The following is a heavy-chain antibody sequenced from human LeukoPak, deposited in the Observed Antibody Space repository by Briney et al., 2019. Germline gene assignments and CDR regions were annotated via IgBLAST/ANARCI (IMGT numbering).Heavy chain of an antibody. CDR1: GFTFSSYS. CDR2: ISSSSSTV. V-gene: IGHV3-48*01. Sequence: GGSLRLSCAASGFTFSSYSMNWVRQAPGKGLEWVSYISSSSSTVYYADSVKGRFTISRDNAKNSLYLQMDSPRAEDTAVYYCIVLAVAGTFGFDYWGQGTLVTVSS. D-gene: IGHD6-19*01. CDR3: IVLAVAGTFGFDY. J-gene: IGHJ4*02.